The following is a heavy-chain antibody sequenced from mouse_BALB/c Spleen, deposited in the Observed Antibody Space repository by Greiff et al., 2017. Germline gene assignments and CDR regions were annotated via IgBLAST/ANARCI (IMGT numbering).Heavy chain of an antibody. D-gene: IGHD2-3*01. CDR3: VRGYDAY. Sequence: VQLQESGPGLVAPSQSLSITCTVSGFSLTSYDISWIRQPPGKGLEWLGVIWTGGGTNYNSAFMSRLSISKDNSKSQVFLKMNSLQTDDTAIYYCVRGYDAYWGQGTSVTVSS. CDR2: IWTGGGT. V-gene: IGHV2-9-2*01. J-gene: IGHJ4*01. CDR1: GFSLTSYD.